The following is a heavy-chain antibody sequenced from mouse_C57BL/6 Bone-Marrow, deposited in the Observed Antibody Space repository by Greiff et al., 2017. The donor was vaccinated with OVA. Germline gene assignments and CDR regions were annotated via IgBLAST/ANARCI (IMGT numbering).Heavy chain of an antibody. J-gene: IGHJ4*01. CDR1: GYTFTSYW. D-gene: IGHD2-1*01. Sequence: VQLQQSGAELVMPGASVKLSCKASGYTFTSYWMHWVKQRPGQGLEWIGEIDPSDSYTNYNQKFKGKSTLTVDTSSSTAYLQLSSLPSEDSAVYYCAICVYGNYVVDSYAMDYWGQGTSVTVSS. CDR2: IDPSDSYT. CDR3: AICVYGNYVVDSYAMDY. V-gene: IGHV1-69*01.